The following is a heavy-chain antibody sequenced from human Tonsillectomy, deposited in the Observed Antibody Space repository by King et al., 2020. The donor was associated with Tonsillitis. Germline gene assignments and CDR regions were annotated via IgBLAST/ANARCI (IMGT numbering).Heavy chain of an antibody. D-gene: IGHD4-11*01. CDR1: GYTFTSNG. J-gene: IGHJ4*02. Sequence: QLVQSGAEVKKPGASVKVSCKASGYTFTSNGISWVRQAPGQGLEWMGRISAYNGNTNYAQKLQDRITMTTATSTSTAYMELRSLRSDDTAVYYCARDDYMTTVTTFDYWGQGTLVTVSS. CDR3: ARDDYMTTVTTFDY. V-gene: IGHV1-18*01. CDR2: ISAYNGNT.